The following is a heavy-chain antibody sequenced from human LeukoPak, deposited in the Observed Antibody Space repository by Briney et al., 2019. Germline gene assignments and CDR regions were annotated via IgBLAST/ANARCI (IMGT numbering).Heavy chain of an antibody. CDR3: AKGSPLDLGAGESYYYGMGV. Sequence: GGSLRLSCVASGFTFSHYSMNWVRQAPGKGLEWVSSIRFTGSYIYYADSVKGRFTISRDNSKHMLFLQMSSLRAEDTAVYYCAKGSPLDLGAGESYYYGMGVWGQGTTVTVSS. CDR2: IRFTGSYI. D-gene: IGHD3-10*01. CDR1: GFTFSHYS. V-gene: IGHV3-21*04. J-gene: IGHJ6*02.